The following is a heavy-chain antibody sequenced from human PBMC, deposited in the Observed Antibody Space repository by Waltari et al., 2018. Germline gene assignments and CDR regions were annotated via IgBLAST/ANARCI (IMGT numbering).Heavy chain of an antibody. Sequence: EVQLVESGGGLVQPGGSLRLSCAASGFTFSSYRMNWVRQAPGKGLEWVSYISSSSSTIYYADSVKGRFTISRDNAKNSLYLQMNSLRAEDTAVYYCARFYGDYDDDAFDIWGQGTMVTVSS. V-gene: IGHV3-48*04. CDR3: ARFYGDYDDDAFDI. CDR2: ISSSSSTI. J-gene: IGHJ3*02. D-gene: IGHD4-17*01. CDR1: GFTFSSYR.